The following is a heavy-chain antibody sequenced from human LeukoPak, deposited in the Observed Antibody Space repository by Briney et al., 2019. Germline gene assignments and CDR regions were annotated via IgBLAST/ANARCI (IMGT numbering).Heavy chain of an antibody. CDR1: GYSFTSYW. CDR2: IYPGDSDT. V-gene: IGHV5-51*01. Sequence: GESLKISCKGSGYSFTSYWIGWVRQMPGKGLEWMGIIYPGDSDTRYSPSFQGQVTISADKSISTAYLQWSSLKASDTAMYYCARTSGDILTGYYPRLFDYWGQGTLVTVSS. D-gene: IGHD3-9*01. CDR3: ARTSGDILTGYYPRLFDY. J-gene: IGHJ4*02.